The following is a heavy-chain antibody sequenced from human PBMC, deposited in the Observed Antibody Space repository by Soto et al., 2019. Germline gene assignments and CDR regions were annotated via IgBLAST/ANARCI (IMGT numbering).Heavy chain of an antibody. Sequence: PGESLKISCKGSGYSFTSYWIGWVRQMPGKGLEWMGSIYPGDSDTRYSPSFQGQVTISADKSISTAYLQWSSLKASDTAMYYCARAGGGSYYDSSGYYWDYYYGMDVWGQGTTVTVSS. D-gene: IGHD3-22*01. CDR3: ARAGGGSYYDSSGYYWDYYYGMDV. CDR2: IYPGDSDT. CDR1: GYSFTSYW. J-gene: IGHJ6*02. V-gene: IGHV5-51*01.